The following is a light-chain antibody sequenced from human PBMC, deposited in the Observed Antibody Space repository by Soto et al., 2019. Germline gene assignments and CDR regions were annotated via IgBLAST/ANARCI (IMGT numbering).Light chain of an antibody. CDR2: EDN. CDR1: SGSIASNY. CDR3: QSYDSSLSGYV. J-gene: IGLJ1*01. V-gene: IGLV6-57*04. Sequence: LTQPHSVSESPGKTVTISCTRSSGSIASNYVQWYQQRPGSAPTTVIYEDNQRPSGVPDRFSGSKSDTSASLAITGLQAEDEADYYCQSYDSSLSGYVFGTGTKVTVL.